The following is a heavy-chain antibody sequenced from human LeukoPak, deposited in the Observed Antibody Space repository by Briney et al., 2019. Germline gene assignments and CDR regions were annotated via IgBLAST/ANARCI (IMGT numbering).Heavy chain of an antibody. V-gene: IGHV4-31*03. D-gene: IGHD6-6*01. CDR1: GGSISSGGYY. CDR3: ARSIAARPGYYYYYYMDV. CDR2: IYYSGST. J-gene: IGHJ6*03. Sequence: PSETLSLTCTVSGGSISSGGYYWSWIRQHPGKGLEWIRYIYYSGSTYYNPSLKSRVTISVDTSKNQFSLKLSSVTAADTAVYYCARSIAARPGYYYYYYMDVWGKGTTVTVSS.